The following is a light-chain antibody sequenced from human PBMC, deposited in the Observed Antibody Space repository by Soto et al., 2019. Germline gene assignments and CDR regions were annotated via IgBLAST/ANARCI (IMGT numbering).Light chain of an antibody. CDR1: QSINSY. V-gene: IGKV1-39*01. J-gene: IGKJ1*01. Sequence: DIQMTQSPSSLSASVGDRVTITCRASQSINSYLNWYQQKPGKAPNLLIYAASSLQSGVPSGFSGSGSGTDFTLTISSLQPEDFATYYCQQTYNTPWTFGQGTKVEIK. CDR3: QQTYNTPWT. CDR2: AAS.